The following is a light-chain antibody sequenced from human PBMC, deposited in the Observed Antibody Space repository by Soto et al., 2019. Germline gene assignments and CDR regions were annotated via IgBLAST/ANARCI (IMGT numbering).Light chain of an antibody. Sequence: DIQMTQSPSTLSASVVDRVSITCLASQNIGIYLNWYQQKPGKAPKLLIYDVSSLQSGVPSRFSGSGSGTDFTLTISSLQLEDFATYYCQHSYNLPRTFGQGTKVDIK. J-gene: IGKJ1*01. CDR2: DVS. CDR3: QHSYNLPRT. V-gene: IGKV1-39*01. CDR1: QNIGIY.